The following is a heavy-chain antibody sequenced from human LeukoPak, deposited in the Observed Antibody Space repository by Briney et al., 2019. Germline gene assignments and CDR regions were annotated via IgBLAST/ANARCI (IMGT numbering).Heavy chain of an antibody. D-gene: IGHD2-15*01. CDR2: TYYMFKWYE. CDR1: RDTLSTNRSA. J-gene: IGHJ3*02. V-gene: IGHV6-1*01. CDR3: AMGDCTSDSCNYDSAFDI. Sequence: SQTLSLTSALSRDTLSTNRSACSWIRQSPSGGLEWLGRTYYMFKWYENSALSVKSRVTINPDTSKNQFSLHLSSATPEHFAVVYWAMGDCTSDSCNYDSAFDIWGQGTMVTVSS.